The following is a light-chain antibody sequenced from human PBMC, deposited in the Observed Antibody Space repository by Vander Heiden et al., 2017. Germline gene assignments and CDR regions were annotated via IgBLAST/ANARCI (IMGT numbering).Light chain of an antibody. Sequence: QSVLTQPPSASGTPGKRVTFSCAGSGSSGGSNCVCWYQQLPGAAPKLLIYRNNRRPSGVPGRFSGSKSGTSASLAISGLQSEDEADYCCAAWDDSLSGVVFGGGTKLTVL. CDR1: GSSGGSNC. V-gene: IGLV1-47*01. CDR3: AAWDDSLSGVV. J-gene: IGLJ2*01. CDR2: RNN.